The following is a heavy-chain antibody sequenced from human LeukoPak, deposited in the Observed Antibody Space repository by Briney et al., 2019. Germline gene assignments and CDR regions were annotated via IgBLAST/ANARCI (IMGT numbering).Heavy chain of an antibody. CDR3: ARVLYDSMVH. Sequence: GGSLRLSCEASGFNFNDYDINWVRQSPGKGLEWLSSIGSSGDSSTYYADSIKGRFTISRDNAKNSLYLQMNSLRAEDTAVYYCARVLYDSMVHWGQGTLVTVSS. J-gene: IGHJ4*02. D-gene: IGHD3-22*01. CDR1: GFNFNDYD. V-gene: IGHV3-48*03. CDR2: IGSSGDSST.